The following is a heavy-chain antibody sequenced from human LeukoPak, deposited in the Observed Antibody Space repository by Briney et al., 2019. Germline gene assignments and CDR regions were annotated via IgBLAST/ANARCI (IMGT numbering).Heavy chain of an antibody. D-gene: IGHD3-16*02. Sequence: PSETLSFTCTVSGGSIGTYYWGWIRQSPGKGLEWIGYIYVTGSTRHNPYLQSRVTISVDTSRNQFFLKMSSVTAADTAVYYWARHIGGGIEDMDVWGKGTKVTVSS. CDR2: IYVTGST. CDR1: GGSIGTYY. J-gene: IGHJ6*03. V-gene: IGHV4-59*08. CDR3: ARHIGGGIEDMDV.